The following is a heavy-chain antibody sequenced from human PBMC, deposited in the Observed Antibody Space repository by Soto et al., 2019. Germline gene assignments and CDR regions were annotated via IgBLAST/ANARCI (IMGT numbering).Heavy chain of an antibody. V-gene: IGHV3-30-3*01. J-gene: IGHJ6*02. CDR2: ISYDGSNK. CDR3: ARDVDTGSGYYYYYGMDV. Sequence: GGSLRLSCAASGFTFSSYAMHWVRQAPGKGLEWVAVISYDGSNKYYADSVKGRFTISRDNSKNTLYLQMNSLRAEDTAVYYCARDVDTGSGYYYYYGMDVWGQGTTVTVSS. CDR1: GFTFSSYA. D-gene: IGHD5-18*01.